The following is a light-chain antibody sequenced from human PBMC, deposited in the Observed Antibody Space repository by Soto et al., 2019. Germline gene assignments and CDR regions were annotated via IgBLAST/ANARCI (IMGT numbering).Light chain of an antibody. CDR1: SSDVGGYNS. CDR3: SSFTSSMTNV. CDR2: DVT. Sequence: QSALTQPASVSGSPGQSITISCTGTSSDVGGYNSVSWYQQHPGKAPKLILYDVTDRPSGVSYRFSGSKSGNTAYLTISGLQAADEADYFCSSFTSSMTNVFGSGTKVTVL. V-gene: IGLV2-14*01. J-gene: IGLJ1*01.